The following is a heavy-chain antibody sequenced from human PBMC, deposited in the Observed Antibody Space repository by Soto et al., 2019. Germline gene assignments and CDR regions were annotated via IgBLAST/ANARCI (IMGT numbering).Heavy chain of an antibody. CDR3: VHRPRYSNYVDS. D-gene: IGHD4-4*01. CDR2: IYWNDDK. CDR1: GFSLSTSGVG. J-gene: IGHJ4*02. Sequence: QITLKESGPTLVKPTQTLTLTCTFSGFSLSTSGVGVGWIRQPPGKALEWLALIYWNDDKRYSPSLKSRLTITKDTSKNQVVLTMTNMDPVDTATYYCVHRPRYSNYVDSWGQGTLVTVYS. V-gene: IGHV2-5*01.